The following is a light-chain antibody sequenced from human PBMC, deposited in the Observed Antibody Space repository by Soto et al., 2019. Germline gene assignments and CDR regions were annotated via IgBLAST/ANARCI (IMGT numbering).Light chain of an antibody. V-gene: IGKV1-5*03. CDR3: QHYTTFS. CDR2: KAS. Sequence: DIQMTQSPSTLSASVGDRVTITCRASQSISSWLDWYQQKPGKPPKPLIYKASSFECGVPSMFSRIGSAKAFTPTTRTLQPDDFATYSCQHYTTFSFGQGTKLDIK. CDR1: QSISSW. J-gene: IGKJ1*01.